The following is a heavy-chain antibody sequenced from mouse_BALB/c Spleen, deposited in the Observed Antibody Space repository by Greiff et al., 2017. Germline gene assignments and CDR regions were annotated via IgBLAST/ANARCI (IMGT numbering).Heavy chain of an antibody. CDR3: ARHGSTYAMDY. CDR1: GYTFTSYW. CDR2: INPSTGYT. D-gene: IGHD1-1*01. J-gene: IGHJ4*01. Sequence: QVQLQQSGAELVKPGASVKMSCKASGYTFTSYWMHWVKQRPGQGLEWIGYINPSTGYTEYNQKFKDKATLTADKSSSTAYMQLSSLTSEDSAVYYCARHGSTYAMDYWGQGTSVTVSS. V-gene: IGHV1-7*01.